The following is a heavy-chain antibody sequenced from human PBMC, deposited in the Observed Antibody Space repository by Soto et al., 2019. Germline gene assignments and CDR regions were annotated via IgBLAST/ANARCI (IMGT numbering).Heavy chain of an antibody. D-gene: IGHD2-15*01. J-gene: IGHJ4*02. Sequence: QVQLQESGPGLVKPSETLSLTCTVSGGSISNGYYYWSWVRLNPGKGLEWIGHIYNSGRTYYNPSLKSRVAISVDTSKNQFSLNLTSVTAADTALYYCARWVEVSLDYFDSWGQGTPVTVSS. CDR1: GGSISNGYYY. V-gene: IGHV4-31*03. CDR2: IYNSGRT. CDR3: ARWVEVSLDYFDS.